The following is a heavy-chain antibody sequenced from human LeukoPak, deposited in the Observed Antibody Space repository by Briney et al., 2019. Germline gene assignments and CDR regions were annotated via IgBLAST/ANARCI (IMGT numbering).Heavy chain of an antibody. D-gene: IGHD3-16*02. J-gene: IGHJ4*02. Sequence: SVKVSCKASGGTFSSYAISWVRQAPGQGLEWMGRIIPIFGTANYAQKFQGRVTITTDESTSTAYMELSSLRSEDTAVYYCAREGVWGSYRFHYWGQGTLVTVSS. CDR1: GGTFSSYA. CDR3: AREGVWGSYRFHY. CDR2: IIPIFGTA. V-gene: IGHV1-69*05.